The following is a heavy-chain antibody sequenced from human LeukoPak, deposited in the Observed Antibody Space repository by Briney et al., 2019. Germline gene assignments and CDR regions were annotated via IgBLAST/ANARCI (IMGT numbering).Heavy chain of an antibody. V-gene: IGHV4-39*01. CDR3: ARQGSSSGWYGPGYFDY. CDR1: GGSISSSSYY. J-gene: IGHJ4*02. Sequence: PSETLSLTCTVSGGSISSSSYYWGWIRQPPGKGLEWIGSIYYSGSTYYNPSLKSRVTISVDTSKNQFSLKLSSVTAADTAVYYCARQGSSSGWYGPGYFDYWGQGTLVTVSS. CDR2: IYYSGST. D-gene: IGHD6-19*01.